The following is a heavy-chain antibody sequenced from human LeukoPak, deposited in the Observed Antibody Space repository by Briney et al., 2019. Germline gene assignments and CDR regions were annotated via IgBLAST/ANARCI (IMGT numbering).Heavy chain of an antibody. J-gene: IGHJ3*02. CDR1: GGSISSYY. CDR3: ARDVGYCSGGNCYSYDAFDI. V-gene: IGHV4-59*01. CDR2: IYYGGST. D-gene: IGHD2-15*01. Sequence: PSETLSLTCTVSGGSISSYYWSWIRQPPGKGLEWIAYIYYGGSTNYNPSLKSRVTISVDTSKNQFSLKVSSVNAADTAVYYCARDVGYCSGGNCYSYDAFDIWGQGTMVTVSS.